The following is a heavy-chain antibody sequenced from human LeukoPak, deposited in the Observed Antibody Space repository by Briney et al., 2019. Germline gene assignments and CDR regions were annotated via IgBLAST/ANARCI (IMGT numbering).Heavy chain of an antibody. D-gene: IGHD3-3*01. Sequence: SETLSLTCTVSGGSISSGSYYWSWIRQPAGKGLEWIGRIYTSGSTNYNPSLKSRVTISVDTSKNQFSLKLSSVTAADTAVYYCAREYDFWSGYDYWYFDLWGRGTLVTVSS. CDR2: IYTSGST. CDR1: GGSISSGSYY. V-gene: IGHV4-61*02. CDR3: AREYDFWSGYDYWYFDL. J-gene: IGHJ2*01.